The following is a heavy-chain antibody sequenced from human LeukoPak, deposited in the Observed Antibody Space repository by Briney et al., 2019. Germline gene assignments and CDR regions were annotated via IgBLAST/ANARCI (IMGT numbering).Heavy chain of an antibody. Sequence: SQTLSLTCAISGDSFSSNSAGWNWIRQSPSRGLEWLGRTYDRSKWYNDYAVSVKSRITINPDTSKNQFSLQLNSVTPEDTAVYYCARGGTAAAGPRLEYWGQGTLVTVSS. CDR2: TYDRSKWYN. CDR1: GDSFSSNSAG. CDR3: ARGGTAAAGPRLEY. D-gene: IGHD6-13*01. J-gene: IGHJ4*02. V-gene: IGHV6-1*01.